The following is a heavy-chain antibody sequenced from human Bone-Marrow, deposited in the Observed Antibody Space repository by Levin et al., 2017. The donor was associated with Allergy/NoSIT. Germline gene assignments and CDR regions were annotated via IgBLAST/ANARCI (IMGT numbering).Heavy chain of an antibody. J-gene: IGHJ4*02. V-gene: IGHV4-4*07. Sequence: SQTLSLTCTVSGGSISTYYWSWIRQSAEKGLEWIGRIYAGGSTSYNPSLNSRVTMSLDTSRNQFSLKVSSVTAADTAVYYCARYGEEPSAHFDYWGQGTLVTVSS. CDR1: GGSISTYY. CDR2: IYAGGST. CDR3: ARYGEEPSAHFDY. D-gene: IGHD1-14*01.